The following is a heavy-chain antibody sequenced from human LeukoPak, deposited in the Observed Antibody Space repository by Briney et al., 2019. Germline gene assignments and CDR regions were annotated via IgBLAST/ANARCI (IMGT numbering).Heavy chain of an antibody. J-gene: IGHJ4*02. V-gene: IGHV4-34*01. Sequence: SETLSLTCAVYGGSFSGYYWSWIRQPPGKGLEWIGEINHSGSTNYNPPLKSRVTISVDTSKNQFSLKLSSVTAADTAVYYCARGLYYYDSSGYNDYWGQGTLVTVSS. CDR3: ARGLYYYDSSGYNDY. CDR2: INHSGST. CDR1: GGSFSGYY. D-gene: IGHD3-22*01.